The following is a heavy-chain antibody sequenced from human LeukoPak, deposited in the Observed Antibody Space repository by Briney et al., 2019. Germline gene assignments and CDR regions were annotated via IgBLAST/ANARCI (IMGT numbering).Heavy chain of an antibody. V-gene: IGHV1-2*02. CDR1: EYTFTGYY. J-gene: IGHJ4*02. D-gene: IGHD3-10*01. CDR3: ARDLFYSVSGTYYNVGRVFNY. Sequence: GASVKVSCKTSEYTFTGYYMHWVRQAPGQGLEWMGWISPNSGGTNYAQKFQGRVTMTSDTSISTAYMELTSLRSDDTAVYYCARDLFYSVSGTYYNVGRVFNYWGQGTLVTVSS. CDR2: ISPNSGGT.